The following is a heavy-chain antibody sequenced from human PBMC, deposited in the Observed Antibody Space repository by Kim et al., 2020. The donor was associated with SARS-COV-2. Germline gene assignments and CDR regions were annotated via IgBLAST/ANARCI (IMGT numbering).Heavy chain of an antibody. CDR1: GGSISSGSYY. CDR3: ARGTGTTLRGGWFDP. D-gene: IGHD1-7*01. J-gene: IGHJ5*02. Sequence: SETLSLTCTVSGGSISSGSYYWSWIRQPAGKGLEWIGRIYTSGSTNYNPSLKSRVTISVDTSKNQFSLKLSSVTAADTAVYYCARGTGTTLRGGWFDPWGQGTLVTVSS. V-gene: IGHV4-61*02. CDR2: IYTSGST.